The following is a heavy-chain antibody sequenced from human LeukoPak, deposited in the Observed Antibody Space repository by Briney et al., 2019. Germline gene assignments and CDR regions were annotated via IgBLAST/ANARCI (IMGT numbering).Heavy chain of an antibody. J-gene: IGHJ4*02. CDR2: IYPGDSDT. Sequence: GESLKISCKGSGYSFTSYWIGWVRPMPGKGLEWMGIIYPGDSDTRYSPSFQGQVTISADKSISTAYLQWSSLKASDTAMYYCARDYDILTGYSTGFDYWGQGTLVTVSS. CDR3: ARDYDILTGYSTGFDY. V-gene: IGHV5-51*01. D-gene: IGHD3-9*01. CDR1: GYSFTSYW.